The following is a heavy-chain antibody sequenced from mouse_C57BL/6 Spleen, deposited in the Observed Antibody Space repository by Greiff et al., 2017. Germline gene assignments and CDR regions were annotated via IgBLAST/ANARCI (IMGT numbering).Heavy chain of an antibody. CDR2: IYPGDGDT. V-gene: IGHV1-82*01. CDR3: ARTNYYFDY. J-gene: IGHJ2*01. CDR1: GYAFSSSW. Sequence: QVKLQQSGPELVKPGASVKISCKASGYAFSSSWMNWVKQRPGKGLEWIGRIYPGDGDTNYNGKIKGKATLTADKSSSTAYMQLSSLTSEDSAVYFCARTNYYFDYWGQGTTLTVSS. D-gene: IGHD4-1*01.